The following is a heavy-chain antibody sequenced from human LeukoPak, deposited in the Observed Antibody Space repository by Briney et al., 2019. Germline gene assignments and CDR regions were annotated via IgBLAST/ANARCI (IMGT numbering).Heavy chain of an antibody. CDR2: INGGGDNT. D-gene: IGHD1-26*01. V-gene: IGHV3-23*01. CDR3: AKHSVRATGDY. J-gene: IGHJ4*02. Sequence: GGSLRLSCAASGLTFSNYGMSWVRQAPGKGLEWVSAINGGGDNTYYADSVKGRFTISRDNSKNTLYLQMNSLRAEDTAVYYCAKHSVRATGDYWGQGTLVTVSS. CDR1: GLTFSNYG.